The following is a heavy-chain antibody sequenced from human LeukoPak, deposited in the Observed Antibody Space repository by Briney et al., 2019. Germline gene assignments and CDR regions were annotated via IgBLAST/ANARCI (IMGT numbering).Heavy chain of an antibody. CDR1: GFTFSPYS. V-gene: IGHV3-48*04. CDR3: ARDVRYFDC. CDR2: ISGSSGTI. J-gene: IGHJ4*02. Sequence: GGSLRLSCAASGFTFSPYSMNWVRQAPGKGLEWVSYISGSSGTIYYADSVKGRFTISRDNAKNSLFLQMNSLRVEDTAVYYCARDVRYFDCWGQGTLVTVSS. D-gene: IGHD3-9*01.